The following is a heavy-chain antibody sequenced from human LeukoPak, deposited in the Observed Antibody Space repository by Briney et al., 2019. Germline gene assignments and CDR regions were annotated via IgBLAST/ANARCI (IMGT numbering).Heavy chain of an antibody. Sequence: ASVKVSCKASGYTFTSYGISWVRQAPGQGLEWMGWISAYNGNTNYAQKLQGRVTMTTDTSTSTAYMELRSLRSDDTAVYYCARDRSTYYDILTGPPQDYWGQGTPVTVSS. J-gene: IGHJ4*02. CDR3: ARDRSTYYDILTGPPQDY. V-gene: IGHV1-18*01. CDR2: ISAYNGNT. D-gene: IGHD3-9*01. CDR1: GYTFTSYG.